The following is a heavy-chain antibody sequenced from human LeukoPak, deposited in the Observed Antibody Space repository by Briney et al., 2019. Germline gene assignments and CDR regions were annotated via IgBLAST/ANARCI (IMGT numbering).Heavy chain of an antibody. D-gene: IGHD2-2*01. CDR1: GGSISEYY. CDR3: ARQEVIVVPPAANWFDS. J-gene: IGHJ5*01. Sequence: SETLSLTCTVSGGSISEYYWSWIRQPPGKGLEWIGYINYSGSTNYNLSLKSRVTISVDTSKNQFSLILGSVTTADTAVYYCARQEVIVVPPAANWFDSWGQGTLVTVSS. V-gene: IGHV4-59*01. CDR2: INYSGST.